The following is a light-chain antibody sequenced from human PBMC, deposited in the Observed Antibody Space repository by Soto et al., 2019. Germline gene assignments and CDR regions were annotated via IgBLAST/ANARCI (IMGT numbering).Light chain of an antibody. Sequence: QSALTQPPSVSAAPGQKVTISCSGSSSNIGNNYVSWYQQLPGTAPKVLIYDNNKRPSGIPDRFSGSKSGTSATLGITGLQTGDEADYYCGTWDSSLSAGVFGGGTKVTVL. V-gene: IGLV1-51*01. J-gene: IGLJ2*01. CDR1: SSNIGNNY. CDR2: DNN. CDR3: GTWDSSLSAGV.